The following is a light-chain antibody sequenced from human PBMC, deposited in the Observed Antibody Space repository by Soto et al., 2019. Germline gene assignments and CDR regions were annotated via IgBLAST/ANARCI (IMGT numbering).Light chain of an antibody. Sequence: QPVLTQPPSVSGAPGQRVTISCTGSSSNIGAGFDVHWYQQLPGTAPRLLIYANTKRPSGVPDRFSGSRSGTSISLAITGLRAEDEDDYFCQSYDSSLSGYVFGTGTKVTVL. CDR3: QSYDSSLSGYV. J-gene: IGLJ1*01. CDR2: ANT. V-gene: IGLV1-40*01. CDR1: SSNIGAGFD.